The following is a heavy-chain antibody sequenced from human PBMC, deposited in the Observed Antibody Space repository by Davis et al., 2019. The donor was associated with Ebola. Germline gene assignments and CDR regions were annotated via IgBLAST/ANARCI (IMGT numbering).Heavy chain of an antibody. CDR2: IYPGDSDT. V-gene: IGHV5-51*01. CDR1: GYSFTSYW. CDR3: ARQGSFYYYYYGMDV. Sequence: KVSCKGSGYSFTSYWIGWVRQMPGKGLEWMGIIYPGDSDTRYSPSFQGQVTISADKSISTAYLQWSSLKASDTAMYYCARQGSFYYYYYGMDVWGQGTTVTVSS. D-gene: IGHD3-10*01. J-gene: IGHJ6*02.